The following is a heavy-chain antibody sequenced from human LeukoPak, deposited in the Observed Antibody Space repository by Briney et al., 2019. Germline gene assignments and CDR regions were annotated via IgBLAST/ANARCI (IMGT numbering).Heavy chain of an antibody. CDR3: ARAISRNYYYGMDV. V-gene: IGHV3-30-3*01. CDR1: GFTFSSYA. Sequence: PGGSLRLSCAASGFTFSSYAMRWVRQAPGKGLEWVAVISYDGSNKYYADSVKGRFTISGDNSKNTLYLQMNSLRAEDTAVYYCARAISRNYYYGMDVWGQGTTVTVSS. CDR2: ISYDGSNK. J-gene: IGHJ6*02.